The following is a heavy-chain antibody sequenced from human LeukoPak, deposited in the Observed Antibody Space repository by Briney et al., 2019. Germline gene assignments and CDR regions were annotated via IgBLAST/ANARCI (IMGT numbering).Heavy chain of an antibody. V-gene: IGHV3-53*05. CDR2: IYSGGST. J-gene: IGHJ4*02. CDR1: GFTVSSNY. D-gene: IGHD2-15*01. Sequence: GGSLRLSCAASGFTVSSNYMSWVRQAPGKGLEWVSVIYSGGSTYYADSVKGRFTISRDNSKNTLYLQMNSLRAEDTAVYYCARALGYCSGGSCYIDYWGQGTLVTVSS. CDR3: ARALGYCSGGSCYIDY.